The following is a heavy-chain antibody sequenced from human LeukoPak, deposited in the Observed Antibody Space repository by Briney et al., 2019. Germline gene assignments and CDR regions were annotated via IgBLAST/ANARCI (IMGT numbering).Heavy chain of an antibody. Sequence: PGGSLRLSCAASGFTFSSYWMSWVRQAPGKGLEWVANIKKDGSEKYYVDSVKGRFTISRDNAKNSLYLQMNSLRAEDTALYYCAKDMGSYGDYNGIYDYWGQGTLVTVSS. CDR3: AKDMGSYGDYNGIYDY. CDR1: GFTFSSYW. CDR2: IKKDGSEK. V-gene: IGHV3-7*03. D-gene: IGHD4-17*01. J-gene: IGHJ4*02.